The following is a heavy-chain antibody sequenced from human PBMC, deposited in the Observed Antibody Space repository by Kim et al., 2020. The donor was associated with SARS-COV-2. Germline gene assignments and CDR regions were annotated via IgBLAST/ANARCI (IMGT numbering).Heavy chain of an antibody. J-gene: IGHJ5*02. D-gene: IGHD6-6*01. CDR1: GGTFSSYA. V-gene: IGHV1-69*13. CDR2: IIPIFGTA. CDR3: ARAHSSSPKQPYNWFDP. Sequence: SVKVSCKASGGTFSSYAISWVRQAPGQGLEWMGGIIPIFGTANYAQKFQGRVTITADESTSTAYMELSSLRSEDTAVYYCARAHSSSPKQPYNWFDPWGQGTLVTVSS.